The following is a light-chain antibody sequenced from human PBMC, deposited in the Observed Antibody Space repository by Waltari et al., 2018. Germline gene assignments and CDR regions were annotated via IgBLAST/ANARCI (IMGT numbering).Light chain of an antibody. CDR2: YAS. CDR3: QQFYSYPFT. CDR1: QGINDY. V-gene: IGKV1-16*01. Sequence: DIQMTQSPSSLSASVGDTVTITCRTSQGINDYLAWYQQKPRKAPRPLIFYASTLESGVPSRFSGSGSGTDFTLTISGLQPDDCATYYCQQFYSYPFTFGPGTKLDI. J-gene: IGKJ3*01.